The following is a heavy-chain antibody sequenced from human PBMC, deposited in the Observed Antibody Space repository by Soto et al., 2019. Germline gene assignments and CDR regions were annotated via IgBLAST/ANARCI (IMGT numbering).Heavy chain of an antibody. CDR3: TTDYYDSSGYYPIDY. CDR1: GFTFINAW. CDR2: IKSKTDGGTT. J-gene: IGHJ4*02. D-gene: IGHD3-22*01. V-gene: IGHV3-15*07. Sequence: PGGSLRLSCAASGFTFINAWMNWVLQAPWKGLEWVGRIKSKTDGGTTDYAAPVKGRFTISRDDSKNTLYLQMNSLKTEDTAVYYCTTDYYDSSGYYPIDYWGQGTLVTVSS.